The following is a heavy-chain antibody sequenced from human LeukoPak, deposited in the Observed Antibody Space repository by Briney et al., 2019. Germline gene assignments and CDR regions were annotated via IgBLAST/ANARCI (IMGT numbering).Heavy chain of an antibody. CDR1: GVSISSYY. D-gene: IGHD3-10*01. Sequence: PSETLSLTWTGSGVSISSYYWSWIRQPAGKGLEWIGRIYTSGSTNYNPSLKSRVTMSVDTSKHQFSLKLSSVTAADTAVYYCATWPGAWYGEDYWGQGTLVTVSS. CDR3: ATWPGAWYGEDY. J-gene: IGHJ4*02. CDR2: IYTSGST. V-gene: IGHV4-4*07.